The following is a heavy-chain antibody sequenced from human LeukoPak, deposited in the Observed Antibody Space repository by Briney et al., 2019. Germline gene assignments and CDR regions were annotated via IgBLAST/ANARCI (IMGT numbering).Heavy chain of an antibody. CDR1: GFTFSSYA. V-gene: IGHV3-23*01. J-gene: IGHJ4*02. CDR2: ISGSGGST. D-gene: IGHD3-22*01. CDR3: AIYDSSGYYNY. Sequence: GGSLRLSCAASGFTFSSYAMSWVRQAPGKGLEWVSAISGSGGSTYYADSVKGRFTISRDNSKNTLYLQMNSLRAEDTAAYYCAIYDSSGYYNYWGQGTLVTVSS.